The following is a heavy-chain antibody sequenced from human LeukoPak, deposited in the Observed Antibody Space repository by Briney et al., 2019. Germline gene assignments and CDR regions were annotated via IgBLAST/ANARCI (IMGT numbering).Heavy chain of an antibody. J-gene: IGHJ5*02. Sequence: GGSLRLSCAASGFTFSSYAMSWVRQAPGKGLEWVSAISGSGGSTYYADSVRGRFTISRDNSKNTLYLQMNSLRADDTAVYYCAKDLSSSPVPRFDPWGQGTLVTVSS. CDR1: GFTFSSYA. CDR2: ISGSGGST. CDR3: AKDLSSSPVPRFDP. D-gene: IGHD2/OR15-2a*01. V-gene: IGHV3-23*01.